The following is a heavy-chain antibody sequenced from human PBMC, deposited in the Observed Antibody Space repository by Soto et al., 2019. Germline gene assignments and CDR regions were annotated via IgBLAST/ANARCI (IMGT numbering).Heavy chain of an antibody. J-gene: IGHJ4*02. D-gene: IGHD1-26*01. CDR2: ISGSGGNT. Sequence: GGSLRLSCAASGFTFTSYAMSWVRQAPGKGLEWVSAISGSGGNTYYADSVKGRFTVSRDNSKNTLYLQMNSLRAEDTAVYYCAKASAPGGTYFPLWFWGQGTLVTVSS. CDR3: AKASAPGGTYFPLWF. CDR1: GFTFTSYA. V-gene: IGHV3-23*01.